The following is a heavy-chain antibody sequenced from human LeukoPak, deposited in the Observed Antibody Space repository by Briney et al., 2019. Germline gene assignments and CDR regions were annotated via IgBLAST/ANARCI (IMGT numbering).Heavy chain of an antibody. CDR3: AREDYDLSYFDY. CDR1: GFSFSDYD. CDR2: IRYDGSNT. Sequence: GSLRLSCAASGFSFSDYDIHWVRLAPGKGLEWVTFIRYDGSNTYAESVKGRFTISRDNSKNTVYLQMNSLAIEDTAVYYCAREDYDLSYFDYWGQGTLVTVSS. V-gene: IGHV3-30*02. J-gene: IGHJ4*02. D-gene: IGHD3-3*01.